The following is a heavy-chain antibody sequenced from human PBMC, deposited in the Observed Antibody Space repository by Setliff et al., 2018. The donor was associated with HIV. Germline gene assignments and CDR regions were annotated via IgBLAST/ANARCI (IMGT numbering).Heavy chain of an antibody. Sequence: SETLSLTCTVSGGSISGGGYYWTWIRQYPGRGLEWIGYIYYSGTAYYKPSLRSRVTISVDTSMNQFSLNLNSVTAADTAVYYCANFLPDTAAAGPRFDYWGQGTLVTV. V-gene: IGHV4-31*03. D-gene: IGHD6-13*01. CDR1: GGSISGGGYY. J-gene: IGHJ4*02. CDR2: IYYSGTA. CDR3: ANFLPDTAAAGPRFDY.